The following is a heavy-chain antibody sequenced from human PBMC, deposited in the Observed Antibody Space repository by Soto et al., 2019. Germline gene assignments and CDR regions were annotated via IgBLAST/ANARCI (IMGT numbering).Heavy chain of an antibody. CDR2: ISLYSDGA. J-gene: IGHJ5*02. Sequence: QVQLVQSGGEVKRPGASVKVSCKTSGYTFSNYGITWVRQAPGQPLEWLGWISLYSDGANYAQKFQGRVSMTTDTSTTTAYMELRSLRSDDTAVYYCARVVPGAEAWFVPGGQGTLVTVSS. CDR1: GYTFSNYG. D-gene: IGHD2-2*01. V-gene: IGHV1-18*01. CDR3: ARVVPGAEAWFVP.